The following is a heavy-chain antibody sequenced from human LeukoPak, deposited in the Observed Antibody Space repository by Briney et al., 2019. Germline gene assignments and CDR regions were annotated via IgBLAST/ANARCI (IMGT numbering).Heavy chain of an antibody. D-gene: IGHD3-16*02. Sequence: SETLSLTCTVSGGSISSYYWSWIRQPPGKGLEWIGYIYYSGSTNYNPSLKSRVTISVDTSKNQFSLKLSSVTAADTAVYYCARELSPYRVGWFDPGGQGTLVTVSS. J-gene: IGHJ5*02. CDR2: IYYSGST. V-gene: IGHV4-59*01. CDR3: ARELSPYRVGWFDP. CDR1: GGSISSYY.